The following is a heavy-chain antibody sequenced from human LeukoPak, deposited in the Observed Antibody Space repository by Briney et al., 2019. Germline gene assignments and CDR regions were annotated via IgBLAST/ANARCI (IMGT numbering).Heavy chain of an antibody. J-gene: IGHJ6*02. CDR1: GFTLSSYS. Sequence: SGGSLRLSCAASGFTLSSYSMNWVRQAPGKGLEWVSSISSSSSYIYYADSVKGRFTISRDNAKNSLYLQMNSLRAEDTAVYYCATSMVRGDPYYYYGMDVWGQGTTVTVSS. V-gene: IGHV3-21*01. D-gene: IGHD3-10*01. CDR3: ATSMVRGDPYYYYGMDV. CDR2: ISSSSSYI.